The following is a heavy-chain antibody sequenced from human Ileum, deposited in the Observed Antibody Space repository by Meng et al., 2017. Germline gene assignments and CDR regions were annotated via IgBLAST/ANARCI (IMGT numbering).Heavy chain of an antibody. CDR3: AREGAYNGRDY. CDR1: GYTFTTYG. Sequence: QVQLVQSGAEVKKPGASVKVSCKASGYTFTTYGISWVRQAPGQGLEWMGWMNTDKGNTNYAQKFQGRVTMTRDTSTSTAYMELRSLRSDDTAVYYCAREGAYNGRDYWGQGTLVTVSS. V-gene: IGHV1-18*01. CDR2: MNTDKGNT. J-gene: IGHJ4*02. D-gene: IGHD1-1*01.